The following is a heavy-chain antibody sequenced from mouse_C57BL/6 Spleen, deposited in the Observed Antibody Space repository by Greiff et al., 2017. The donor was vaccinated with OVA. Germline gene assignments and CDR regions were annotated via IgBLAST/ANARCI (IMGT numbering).Heavy chain of an antibody. CDR3: ARGYGNYYYAIDY. CDR1: GYTFTSYG. Sequence: VQLQQSGAELARPGASVKLSCKASGYTFTSYGISWVKQRTGQGLEWIGEIYPRSGNTYYNEKFKGKATLTADKSSSTAYMELRSLTSEDSAVYFCARGYGNYYYAIDYWGQGTSVTVSS. CDR2: IYPRSGNT. J-gene: IGHJ4*01. D-gene: IGHD2-10*02. V-gene: IGHV1-81*01.